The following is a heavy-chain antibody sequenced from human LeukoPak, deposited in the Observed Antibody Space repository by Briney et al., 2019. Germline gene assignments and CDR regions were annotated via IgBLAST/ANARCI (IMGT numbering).Heavy chain of an antibody. CDR2: INHSGST. V-gene: IGHV4-34*01. Sequence: PSETLSLTCAVYGGSFSGYYWSWIRQPPGKGLEWIGEINHSGSTNYNPSLKSRVTISVDTSKNQFSLKLSSVTAADTAVYYCASLYQPPFDPWGQGTLVTVSS. CDR1: GGSFSGYY. J-gene: IGHJ5*02. CDR3: ASLYQPPFDP. D-gene: IGHD2-2*01.